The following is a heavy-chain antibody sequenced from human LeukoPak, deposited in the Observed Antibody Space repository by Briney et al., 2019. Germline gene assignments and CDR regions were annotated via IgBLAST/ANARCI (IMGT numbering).Heavy chain of an antibody. J-gene: IGHJ3*01. D-gene: IGHD6-13*01. CDR1: GFTFSDYW. CDR2: VNRDGSSA. V-gene: IGHV3-74*01. CDR3: ARDRSISAAGDTY. Sequence: GGSLRLSCAASGFTFSDYWMHWVRQAPGKGLVWVSRVNRDGSSASYADSVKGRFTISRDNAKNTLSLQMNSLRAEDTAVYYCARDRSISAAGDTYWGQGTMVTVSS.